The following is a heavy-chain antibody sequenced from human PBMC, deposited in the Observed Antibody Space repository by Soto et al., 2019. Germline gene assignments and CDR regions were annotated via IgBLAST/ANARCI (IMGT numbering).Heavy chain of an antibody. Sequence: EVQLVESGGGQVKPGGSLRLSCTVSGFTFNSYTMNWVRQAPGKGLEWVSSISSSSIYMYYADSVKGRFTISRDNAKNSMYLQLNSLRAEDTAVYYCARGSDGSFDIWGQGTMVAVSS. CDR2: ISSSSIYM. CDR3: ARGSDGSFDI. D-gene: IGHD5-12*01. J-gene: IGHJ3*02. CDR1: GFTFNSYT. V-gene: IGHV3-21*01.